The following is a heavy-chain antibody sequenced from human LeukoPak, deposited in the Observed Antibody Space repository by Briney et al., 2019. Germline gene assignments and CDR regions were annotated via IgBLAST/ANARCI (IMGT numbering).Heavy chain of an antibody. CDR3: ARGTYYYYMDV. D-gene: IGHD3-10*01. CDR1: GGSISSSSYY. CDR2: IYYSGST. J-gene: IGHJ6*03. V-gene: IGHV4-39*07. Sequence: SETLSLTCTVSGGSISSSSYYWGWIRQPPGKGLEWIGSIYYSGSTYYNPSLKSRVTISVDTSKNQFSPKLSSVTAADTAVYYCARGTYYYYMDVWGKGTTVTVSS.